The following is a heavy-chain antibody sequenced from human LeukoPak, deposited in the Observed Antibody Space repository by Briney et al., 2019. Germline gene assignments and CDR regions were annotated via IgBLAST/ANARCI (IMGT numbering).Heavy chain of an antibody. CDR2: IYTSGST. CDR1: GGSISSYY. J-gene: IGHJ5*02. D-gene: IGHD3-10*01. Sequence: SETLSLTCTVSGGSISSYYWSWIRQPAGKGLEWIGRIYTSGSTNYNPSLKSRVTISVDTSKNQFSLKLSSVTAADTAVYYCARWGYYGSGSYPNWFDPWGQGTLVTVSS. CDR3: ARWGYYGSGSYPNWFDP. V-gene: IGHV4-4*07.